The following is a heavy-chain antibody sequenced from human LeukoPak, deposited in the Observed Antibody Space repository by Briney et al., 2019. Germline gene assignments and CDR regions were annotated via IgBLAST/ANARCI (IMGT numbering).Heavy chain of an antibody. CDR2: ISSSSSYI. J-gene: IGHJ3*02. CDR1: GFTFSSYS. D-gene: IGHD3-16*01. CDR3: ARSSVFGAFDI. V-gene: IGHV3-21*01. Sequence: GGSLRLSCAASGFTFSSYSMNWVRQAPGKGLEWVSSISSSSSYIYYADSVKGRFTISRDNAKNSLYLQMNSLRAEDTAVYYCARSSVFGAFDIWGQGTMVTVSS.